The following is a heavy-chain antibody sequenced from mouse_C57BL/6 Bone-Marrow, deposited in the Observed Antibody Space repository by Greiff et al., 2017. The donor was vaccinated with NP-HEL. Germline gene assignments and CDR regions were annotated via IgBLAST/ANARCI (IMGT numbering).Heavy chain of an antibody. V-gene: IGHV5-4*01. D-gene: IGHD2-4*01. CDR3: ARDDYDGEAGDY. Sequence: EVKLVESGGGLVKPGGSLKLSCAASGFTFSSYAMSWVRQTPEKRLEWVATISDGGSYTYYPDNVKGRFTISRDNAKNNLYLQMSHLKSEDTAMYYCARDDYDGEAGDYWGQGTTLTVSS. CDR1: GFTFSSYA. CDR2: ISDGGSYT. J-gene: IGHJ2*01.